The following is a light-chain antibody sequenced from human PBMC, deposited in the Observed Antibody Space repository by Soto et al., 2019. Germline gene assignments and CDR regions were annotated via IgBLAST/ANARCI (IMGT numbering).Light chain of an antibody. CDR2: EVS. Sequence: QSALTQPPSVSGSPGQSITISCAGTSSDVGSYNYVSWYQQHPGKAPKLMIYEVSNRPSGVSSRFSGSKSGNTASLTISGLQAEDEADYYCSSYTSSSTLFGTGTKATVL. J-gene: IGLJ1*01. V-gene: IGLV2-14*01. CDR1: SSDVGSYNY. CDR3: SSYTSSSTL.